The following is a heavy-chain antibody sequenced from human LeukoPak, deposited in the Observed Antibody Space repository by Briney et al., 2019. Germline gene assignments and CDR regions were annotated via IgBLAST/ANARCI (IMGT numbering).Heavy chain of an antibody. CDR2: IYYSGST. D-gene: IGHD3-9*01. J-gene: IGHJ6*02. CDR1: GVSVSSGDYY. Sequence: PSETLSLTCTVSGVSVSSGDYYWSWIRQPPGKGLEWIGYIYYSGSTNYNPSLKSRVTLSVDTSKNQSSLTLSSVTAADTAVYYCARASNYDILTGYPYYGMDVWGQGTTVTVSS. CDR3: ARASNYDILTGYPYYGMDV. V-gene: IGHV4-61*08.